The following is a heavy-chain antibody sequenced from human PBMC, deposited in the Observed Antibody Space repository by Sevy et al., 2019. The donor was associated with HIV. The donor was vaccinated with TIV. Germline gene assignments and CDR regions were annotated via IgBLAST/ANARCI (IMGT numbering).Heavy chain of an antibody. D-gene: IGHD3-22*01. Sequence: ASVKVSCKVSGYTLSGLSMHWVRLAPGKGLEWMGSFDPEDEETTYAQKFQGRVTMTEDTSTDTAYMELSSLRSEDTAVYYCATTKDYYDSSGSPFDYWGQGTLVTVSS. CDR3: ATTKDYYDSSGSPFDY. CDR1: GYTLSGLS. CDR2: FDPEDEET. J-gene: IGHJ4*02. V-gene: IGHV1-24*01.